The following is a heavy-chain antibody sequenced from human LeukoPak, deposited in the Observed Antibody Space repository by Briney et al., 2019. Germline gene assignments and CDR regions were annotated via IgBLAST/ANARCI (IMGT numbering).Heavy chain of an antibody. J-gene: IGHJ4*02. D-gene: IGHD1-7*01. CDR1: GGSISSSSYY. CDR3: AREGNNWNYADY. CDR2: IYYSGST. Sequence: SETLSFTCTVSGGSISSSSYYWGWIRQPPGKGLEWIGSIYYSGSTYYNPSLKSRVTISVDTSKNQFSLKLSSVTAADTAVYYCAREGNNWNYADYWGQGTLVTVSS. V-gene: IGHV4-39*02.